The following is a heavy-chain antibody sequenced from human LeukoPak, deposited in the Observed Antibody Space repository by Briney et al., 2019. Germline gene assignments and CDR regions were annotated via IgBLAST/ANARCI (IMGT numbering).Heavy chain of an antibody. CDR2: IYTSGST. V-gene: IGHV4-4*07. J-gene: IGHJ6*03. D-gene: IGHD5-12*01. Sequence: PSETLSLTCTVSGGSTSSYYWSWIRQPAGKGLEWIGRIYTSGSTNYNPSLTSRVTISVDTSKNQFSLTLPSVTAADTAVYYCARVGYSGYESIYYYYYYMDVWGKGTTVTVSS. CDR1: GGSTSSYY. CDR3: ARVGYSGYESIYYYYYYMDV.